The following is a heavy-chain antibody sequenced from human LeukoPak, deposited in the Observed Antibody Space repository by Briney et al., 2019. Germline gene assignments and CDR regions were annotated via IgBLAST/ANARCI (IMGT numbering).Heavy chain of an antibody. CDR3: ARKSPHGESFDY. CDR1: GFTFNDYA. V-gene: IGHV3-9*01. D-gene: IGHD7-27*01. J-gene: IGHJ4*02. CDR2: ISWNSGSI. Sequence: GGSMRLSCAAPGFTFNDYAMHWVRQPPGKGLEWVSSISWNSGSIGYADSVKGRFTISRDNAENSLYLQMNSLRAEDTAVYYCARKSPHGESFDYWGQGTLVTVSS.